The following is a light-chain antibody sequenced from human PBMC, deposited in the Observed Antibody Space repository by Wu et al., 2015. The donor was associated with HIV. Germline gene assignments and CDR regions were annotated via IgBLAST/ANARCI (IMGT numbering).Light chain of an antibody. Sequence: DIQMTQSPSSLSASVGDRVTITCRASQSISNYLNWYQQKPGKAPKLLIQKASSLETGVPSRFSGSGSGTEFTLTIFSLQPDDFATYYCQHYNSYPWTFGQGTKVEIK. J-gene: IGKJ1*01. V-gene: IGKV1-5*03. CDR3: QHYNSYPWT. CDR2: KAS. CDR1: QSISNY.